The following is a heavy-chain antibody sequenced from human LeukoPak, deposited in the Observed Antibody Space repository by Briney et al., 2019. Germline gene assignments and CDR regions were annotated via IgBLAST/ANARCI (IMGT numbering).Heavy chain of an antibody. Sequence: ASVTVSCKASGYTFTGYYMHWVRQAPGQGLEWMGWISPNSGGTNYAQKFQGRVTMTRDTSISTAYMELSRLRSDDTAVYYCASGEVGYNIPFDYWGQGTLVTVSS. CDR2: ISPNSGGT. D-gene: IGHD1-1*01. V-gene: IGHV1-2*02. J-gene: IGHJ4*02. CDR1: GYTFTGYY. CDR3: ASGEVGYNIPFDY.